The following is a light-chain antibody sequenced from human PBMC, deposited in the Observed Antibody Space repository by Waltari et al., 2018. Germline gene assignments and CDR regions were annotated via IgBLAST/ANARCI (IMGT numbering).Light chain of an antibody. J-gene: IGKJ3*01. Sequence: DIQMSQSPSSLSASVGDIVTITCRASQFIGSDLNWYQQKPGRAPKLLISGASNLQSWVPSRFSGSGSGTEFTLTISSLQPDDFASYYCLQTYTILGTFGPGTKVDI. CDR1: QFIGSD. V-gene: IGKV1-39*01. CDR3: LQTYTILGT. CDR2: GAS.